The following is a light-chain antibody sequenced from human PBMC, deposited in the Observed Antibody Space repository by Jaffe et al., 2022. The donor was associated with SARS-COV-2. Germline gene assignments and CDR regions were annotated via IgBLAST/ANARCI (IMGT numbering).Light chain of an antibody. CDR2: DAS. Sequence: DIQMTQSPSSLSASVGDRVTITCRASQGIGNALAWYRQKPGKAPKRLIYDASTLQRGVPSRFGGSGSGTEFTLTISSLQPEDFATYYCLQYYGYPRTFGQGTKVDIK. CDR1: QGIGNA. J-gene: IGKJ1*01. CDR3: LQYYGYPRT. V-gene: IGKV1-17*01.